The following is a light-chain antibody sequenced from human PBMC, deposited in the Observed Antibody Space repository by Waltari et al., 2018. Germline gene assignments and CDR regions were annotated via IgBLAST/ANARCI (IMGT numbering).Light chain of an antibody. J-gene: IGLJ1*01. CDR3: SSYTTSSTVYV. CDR1: HSDVGTYDY. CDR2: DVT. V-gene: IGLV2-14*03. Sequence: QSAPPQPASVSGSPGQSITISCTGTHSDVGTYDYFTWYQQHPGKAPKLMIYDVTKRPSGIANRFSGSKSGNTASLTISGLQAEDEADYYCSSYTTSSTVYVFGTGTKVTVL.